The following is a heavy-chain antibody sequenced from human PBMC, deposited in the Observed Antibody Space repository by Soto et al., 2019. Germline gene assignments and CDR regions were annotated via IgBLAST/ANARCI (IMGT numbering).Heavy chain of an antibody. CDR3: ARESSGSSSWYEYWFDP. J-gene: IGHJ5*02. CDR1: GGSISSGDYY. CDR2: IYYSGST. D-gene: IGHD6-13*01. V-gene: IGHV4-30-4*01. Sequence: QVQLQESGPGLVKPSQTLSLTCTVSGGSISSGDYYWSWIRQPPGKGLEWIGYIYYSGSTYYNPSLKSRLTISVDKSKNQFSLKLSSVTAADTAVYYCARESSGSSSWYEYWFDPWGQGTLVTVSS.